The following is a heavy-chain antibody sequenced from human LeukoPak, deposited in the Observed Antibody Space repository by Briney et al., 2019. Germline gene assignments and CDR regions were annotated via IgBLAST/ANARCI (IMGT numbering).Heavy chain of an antibody. CDR1: GYTFTSYD. Sequence: SVKVSCKASGYTFTSYDVNWVRQATGQGLEWMGGIIPIFGTANYAQKFQGRVTITADESTSTAYMELSSLRSEDTAVYYCARDRDAGSSSEFDYWGQGTLVTVSS. CDR2: IIPIFGTA. J-gene: IGHJ4*02. V-gene: IGHV1-69*13. CDR3: ARDRDAGSSSEFDY. D-gene: IGHD6-6*01.